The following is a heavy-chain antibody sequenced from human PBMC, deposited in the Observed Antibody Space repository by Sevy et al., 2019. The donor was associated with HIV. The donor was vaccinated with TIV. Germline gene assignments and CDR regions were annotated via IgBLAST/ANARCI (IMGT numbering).Heavy chain of an antibody. CDR2: ISCTTGYT. CDR1: GFTFSDYY. J-gene: IGHJ4*02. D-gene: IGHD1-1*01. Sequence: GGSLRLSCTASGFTFSDYYMSWIRQAPGKGLECVSFISCTTGYTNYADSVKGRFTISRDNAKNSLYLQMNNLRAEDTAVYYCARSLKDWTPSAGHWGQGTLVTVSS. V-gene: IGHV3-11*06. CDR3: ARSLKDWTPSAGH.